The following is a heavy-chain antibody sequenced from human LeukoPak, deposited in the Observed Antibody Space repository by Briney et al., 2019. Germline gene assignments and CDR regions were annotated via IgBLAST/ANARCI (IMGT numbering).Heavy chain of an antibody. J-gene: IGHJ3*02. Sequence: PSETLSLTCSVSGDSISSRDYYWSWIRQPPGKGLEWIGYIYYSGSTSYNPSLKSRVTISVDTSKNQFSLRLSSVTAAGTAVYYCARHRLTTVRGVICYPFPIWGQATMLTVCS. CDR2: IYYSGST. CDR1: GDSISSRDYY. V-gene: IGHV4-30-4*08. D-gene: IGHD3-10*01. CDR3: ARHRLTTVRGVICYPFPI.